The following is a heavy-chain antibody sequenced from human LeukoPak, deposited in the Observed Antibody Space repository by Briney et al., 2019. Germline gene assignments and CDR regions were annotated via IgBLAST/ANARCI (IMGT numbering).Heavy chain of an antibody. J-gene: IGHJ4*02. CDR2: IYYSGST. CDR1: GVSFSGYY. V-gene: IGHV4-59*08. Sequence: PSETLSLTCAVYGVSFSGYYWSWIRQPPGKGLEWIGYIYYSGSTNYNPSLKSRVTISVDTSKNQFFLKLSSVTAADTAVYYCARGRYSSSWDLGYFDYWGQGTLVTVSS. D-gene: IGHD6-13*01. CDR3: ARGRYSSSWDLGYFDY.